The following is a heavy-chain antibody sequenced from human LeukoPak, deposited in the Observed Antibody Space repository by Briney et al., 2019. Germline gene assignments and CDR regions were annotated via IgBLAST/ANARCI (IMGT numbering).Heavy chain of an antibody. J-gene: IGHJ3*02. CDR2: IYYSGST. CDR1: GGSISSGGYY. CDR3: AADLQAFAFDI. D-gene: IGHD3-3*02. Sequence: PSQTLSLTCTVSGGSISSGGYYWSWIRQHPGRGLEWIGYIYYSGSTFHNPSLKSRVTISVDTSKNQFSLKLTAVTAADTAVYYCAADLQAFAFDIWGQGTMVTVSS. V-gene: IGHV4-31*03.